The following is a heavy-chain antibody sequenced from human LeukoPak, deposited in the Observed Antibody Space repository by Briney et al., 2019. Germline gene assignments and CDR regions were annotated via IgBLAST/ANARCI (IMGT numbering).Heavy chain of an antibody. D-gene: IGHD6-19*01. J-gene: IGHJ4*02. Sequence: SVKVSCKASGGTFSSYATSWVRQAPGQGLEWMGGIIPIFGTANYAQKFQGRVTITADESTSTAYMELSSLRSEDTAVYYCARDDSSGWYYFDYWGQGTLVTVSS. CDR3: ARDDSSGWYYFDY. V-gene: IGHV1-69*01. CDR2: IIPIFGTA. CDR1: GGTFSSYA.